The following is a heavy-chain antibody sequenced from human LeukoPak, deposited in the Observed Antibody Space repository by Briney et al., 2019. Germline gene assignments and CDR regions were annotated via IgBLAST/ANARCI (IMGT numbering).Heavy chain of an antibody. J-gene: IGHJ4*02. V-gene: IGHV4-59*08. D-gene: IGHD6-19*01. CDR1: GGSISSYY. Sequence: PSETLSLTCTVSGGSISSYYWSWIRQPPGKGLEWIGYIYYSGSTNYNPSLKSRVTISVDTSKNQFSLKLSSVTAADTAVYYCAGGARYSSGWDFDHWGQGTLVTVSS. CDR3: AGGARYSSGWDFDH. CDR2: IYYSGST.